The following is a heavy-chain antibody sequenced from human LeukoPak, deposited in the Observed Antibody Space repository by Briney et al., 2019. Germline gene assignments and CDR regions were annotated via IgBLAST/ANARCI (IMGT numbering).Heavy chain of an antibody. V-gene: IGHV5-51*01. J-gene: IGHJ4*02. CDR2: IYHGDSDT. Sequence: GESLKISCKGSGYSFTSYWIGWVRQMPGKGLEWMGIIYHGDSDTRYSPSFQGQVTISADKSISTAYLQWSSLKASDTAMYYCACYYDSSGYHTKGFDYWGQGTLVTVSS. D-gene: IGHD3-22*01. CDR1: GYSFTSYW. CDR3: ACYYDSSGYHTKGFDY.